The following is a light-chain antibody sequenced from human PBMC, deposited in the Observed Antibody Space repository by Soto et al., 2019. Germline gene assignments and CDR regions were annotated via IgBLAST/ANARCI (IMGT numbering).Light chain of an antibody. Sequence: EIVLTQSPATLSLSPGERATLSCRVSQTISSYLACYQQKPGQAPRLLIYDASNRSTGIPAKFSCSWAGTDRTLPLSSLVPQDFAVYYCQQRSHSPRTFGEGTKLELK. V-gene: IGKV3-11*01. CDR2: DAS. CDR3: QQRSHSPRT. CDR1: QTISSY. J-gene: IGKJ2*01.